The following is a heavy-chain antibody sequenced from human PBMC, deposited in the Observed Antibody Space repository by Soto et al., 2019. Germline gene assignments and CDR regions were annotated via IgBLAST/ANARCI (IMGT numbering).Heavy chain of an antibody. D-gene: IGHD6-13*01. V-gene: IGHV3-13*01. CDR1: GFTFSSYD. CDR2: IGTAGDT. Sequence: GGSLRLSCAASGFTFSSYDMHWVRQATGKGLEWVSAIGTAGDTYYPGSVKGRFTISRENAKNSLYLQMNSLRAGDTAVYYCARVLEAYSSSWYDYWGQGTLVTVSS. CDR3: ARVLEAYSSSWYDY. J-gene: IGHJ4*02.